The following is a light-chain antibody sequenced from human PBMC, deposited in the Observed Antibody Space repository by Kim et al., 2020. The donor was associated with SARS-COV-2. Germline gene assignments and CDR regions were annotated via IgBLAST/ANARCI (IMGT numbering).Light chain of an antibody. CDR3: QSYDSSLTGSRV. CDR1: PPDIGAGTD. J-gene: IGLJ3*02. CDR2: GND. V-gene: IGLV1-40*01. Sequence: VTNPITGSPPDIGAGTDVHWCQQHPGTVPKILVSGNDQRPSGVPGRFSGSTSGTSASLAITGLQPEDEADYYCQSYDSSLTGSRVFGGGTKVTVL.